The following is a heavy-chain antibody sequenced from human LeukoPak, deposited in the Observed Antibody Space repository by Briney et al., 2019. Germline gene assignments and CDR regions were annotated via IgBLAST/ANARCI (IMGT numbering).Heavy chain of an antibody. V-gene: IGHV4-59*01. D-gene: IGHD6-13*01. Sequence: PSETLSLTCTVSGGSISSYYWSWIRQPPGKGLEWIGYIYYSGSTNYNPSLKSRVTISVDTSKNQFSLKLSSVTAADTAVYYCARVRSGSWYRRDYYYGMDVWGQGTTVTVSS. CDR2: IYYSGST. J-gene: IGHJ6*02. CDR3: ARVRSGSWYRRDYYYGMDV. CDR1: GGSISSYY.